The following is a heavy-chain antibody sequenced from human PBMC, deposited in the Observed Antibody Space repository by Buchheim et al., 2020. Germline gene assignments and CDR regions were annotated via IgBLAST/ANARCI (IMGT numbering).Heavy chain of an antibody. V-gene: IGHV3-33*01. CDR2: IWYDGSNK. Sequence: VYLLESGGGLVQPGGSLRLSCAASGFTFSSYGMHWVRQAPGKGLEWVAVIWYDGSNKYYADSVKGRFTISRDNSKNTLYLQMNSLRAEDTAVYYCARGNWGYCSSTSCYTYFDYWGQGTL. J-gene: IGHJ4*02. CDR3: ARGNWGYCSSTSCYTYFDY. CDR1: GFTFSSYG. D-gene: IGHD2-2*02.